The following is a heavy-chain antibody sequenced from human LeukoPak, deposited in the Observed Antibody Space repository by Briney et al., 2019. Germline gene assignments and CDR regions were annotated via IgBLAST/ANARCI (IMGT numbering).Heavy chain of an antibody. J-gene: IGHJ3*02. Sequence: SETLSLTCAVYDVSFSGYYWSWLRQAPEKGLEYLGEINHSGSTNYNPSLKSRVTVSVDTSKNQFSLRLSSVTAADTTVYYCARRNYDTSGNYIDDFDIWGQGTRVTVSS. CDR2: INHSGST. CDR3: ARRNYDTSGNYIDDFDI. CDR1: DVSFSGYY. D-gene: IGHD3-22*01. V-gene: IGHV4-34*01.